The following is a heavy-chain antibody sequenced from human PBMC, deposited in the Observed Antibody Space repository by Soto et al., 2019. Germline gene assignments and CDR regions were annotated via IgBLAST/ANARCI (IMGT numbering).Heavy chain of an antibody. Sequence: SGPTLVKPTQTLTLTCTFSGFSLSTSGVGVGWIRQPPGKALEWLALIYWDDDKRYSPSLKSRLTITKDTSKNQVVLTMTNMDPVDTATYYCAHSRITIFGVVSEYFQHWGQGTLVTVSS. CDR1: GFSLSTSGVG. CDR3: AHSRITIFGVVSEYFQH. D-gene: IGHD3-3*01. V-gene: IGHV2-5*02. J-gene: IGHJ1*01. CDR2: IYWDDDK.